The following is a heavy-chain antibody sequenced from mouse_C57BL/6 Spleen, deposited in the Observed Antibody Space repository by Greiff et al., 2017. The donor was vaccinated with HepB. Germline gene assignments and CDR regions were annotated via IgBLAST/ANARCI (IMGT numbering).Heavy chain of an antibody. CDR3: TTFDYEN. D-gene: IGHD2-4*01. CDR2: IDPENGDT. J-gene: IGHJ2*01. V-gene: IGHV14-4*01. CDR1: GFNIKDDY. Sequence: VQLQQSGAELVRPGASVKLSCTASGFNIKDDYMHWVKQRPEQGLEWIGWIDPENGDTEYASKFQGKATITADTSSNTAYLQLSSLTSEDTAVYYCTTFDYENWGQGTTLTVSS.